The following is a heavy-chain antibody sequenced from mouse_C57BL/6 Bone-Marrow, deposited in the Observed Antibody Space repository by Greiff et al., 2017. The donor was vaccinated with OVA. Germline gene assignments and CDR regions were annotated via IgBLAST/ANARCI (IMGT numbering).Heavy chain of an antibody. CDR3: ARSGYYDYDRVLFDY. V-gene: IGHV1-39*01. J-gene: IGHJ2*01. CDR2: INPNYGTT. Sequence: LVESGPELVKPGASVKISCKASGYSFTDYNMNWVKQSNGKSLEWIGVINPNYGTTSYNQKFKGKATLTVDQSSSTAYMQLNSLTSEDSAVYYCARSGYYDYDRVLFDYWGQGTTLTVSS. CDR1: GYSFTDYN. D-gene: IGHD2-4*01.